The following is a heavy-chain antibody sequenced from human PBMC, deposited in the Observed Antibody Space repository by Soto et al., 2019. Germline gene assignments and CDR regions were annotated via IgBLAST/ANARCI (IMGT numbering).Heavy chain of an antibody. J-gene: IGHJ4*02. D-gene: IGHD6-19*01. CDR1: GYTFSGFY. V-gene: IGHV1-2*02. Sequence: ASVKVSCKASGYTFSGFYMHWVRQAPGQGLEWMGWINPNSGGTKSAEKFQGRVTMTRDTSISTAYMELSRLTSDDTAVYYCASAAVTGTAGLDFWGQGTLVTVSS. CDR3: ASAAVTGTAGLDF. CDR2: INPNSGGT.